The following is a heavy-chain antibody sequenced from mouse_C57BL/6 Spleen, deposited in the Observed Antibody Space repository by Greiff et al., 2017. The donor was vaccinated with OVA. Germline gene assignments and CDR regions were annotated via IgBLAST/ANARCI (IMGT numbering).Heavy chain of an antibody. V-gene: IGHV1-50*01. CDR1: GYTFTSYW. CDR2: IDPSDSYT. J-gene: IGHJ2*01. D-gene: IGHD1-1*01. Sequence: VQLQQPGAELVKPGASVKLSCKASGYTFTSYWMQWVKQRPGQGLEWIGEIDPSDSYTNYNQKFKGKATLTVDTSSSTAYMQLSSLTSEDSAVYYCARWGTTVVARDYWGQGTTLTVSS. CDR3: ARWGTTVVARDY.